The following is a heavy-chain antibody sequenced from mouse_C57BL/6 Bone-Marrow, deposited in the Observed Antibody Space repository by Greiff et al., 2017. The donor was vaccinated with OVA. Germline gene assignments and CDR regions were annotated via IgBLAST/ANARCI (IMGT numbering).Heavy chain of an antibody. Sequence: QVQLQQSGAELVKPGASVQMSCKASGYTFTSYWITWVKQRPGQGLAWIGDIYPGSGSNNYNEKFKSKATLTVDTSSSTAYMQLSSLTSEDSAVYYCASSGPYCDYWGKGTTLTVSS. J-gene: IGHJ2*01. CDR1: GYTFTSYW. CDR3: ASSGPYCDY. D-gene: IGHD3-2*02. V-gene: IGHV1-55*01. CDR2: IYPGSGSN.